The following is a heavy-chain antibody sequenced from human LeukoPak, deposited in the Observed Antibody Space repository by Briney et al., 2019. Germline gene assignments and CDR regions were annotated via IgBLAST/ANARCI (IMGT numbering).Heavy chain of an antibody. Sequence: GASVKVSCKASGYTFTSYAMHWVRQAPGQRLEWMGWINAGNGNTKYSQKFQGRVTITRDTSASTAYMELSSLRSEDTALYYCARESGGYCSSTSCYPYYFDYWGQGTLVTVSS. CDR3: ARESGGYCSSTSCYPYYFDY. J-gene: IGHJ4*02. CDR2: INAGNGNT. D-gene: IGHD2-2*01. V-gene: IGHV1-3*01. CDR1: GYTFTSYA.